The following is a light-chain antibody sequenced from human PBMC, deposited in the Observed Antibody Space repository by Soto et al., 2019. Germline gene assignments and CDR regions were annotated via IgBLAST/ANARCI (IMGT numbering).Light chain of an antibody. J-gene: IGLJ1*01. Sequence: QSVLTQPASVSGSPGQSITISCTRTNSVVGSYNLVSWYQQHPGKAPKLMIYEVSKRPSGFSNRFSGSKSGNTASLTISGLQAEDEAGYYCSSYAGSSTYVFGTGTKVTVL. CDR3: SSYAGSSTYV. CDR1: NSVVGSYNL. CDR2: EVS. V-gene: IGLV2-23*02.